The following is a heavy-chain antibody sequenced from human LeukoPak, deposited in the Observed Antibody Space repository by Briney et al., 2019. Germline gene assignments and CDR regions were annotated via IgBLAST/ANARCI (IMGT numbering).Heavy chain of an antibody. CDR2: INWNGGST. J-gene: IGHJ4*02. CDR3: ARVTRSVGETIVGATLDY. D-gene: IGHD1-26*01. CDR1: GFTFDDYG. V-gene: IGHV3-20*04. Sequence: GGSLRLSCAASGFTFDDYGMSWVRQAPGKGLEWVSGINWNGGSTGYADSVEGRFTISRDNAKNSLYLQMNSLRAEDTALYYCARVTRSVGETIVGATLDYWGQGTLVTVSS.